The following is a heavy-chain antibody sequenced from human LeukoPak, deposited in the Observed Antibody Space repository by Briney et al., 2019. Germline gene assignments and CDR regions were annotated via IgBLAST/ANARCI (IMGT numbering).Heavy chain of an antibody. CDR2: IIPILGIA. J-gene: IGHJ2*01. D-gene: IGHD5-24*01. CDR3: ARDPGTRDGYNWYFDL. Sequence: GASVNVSCKASGGTFSSYTISWVRQAPGQGLEWMGRIIPILGIANYAQKFQGRVTITADKSTSTAYMELSSLRSEDTAVYYCARDPGTRDGYNWYFDLWGRGTLVTVSS. CDR1: GGTFSSYT. V-gene: IGHV1-69*04.